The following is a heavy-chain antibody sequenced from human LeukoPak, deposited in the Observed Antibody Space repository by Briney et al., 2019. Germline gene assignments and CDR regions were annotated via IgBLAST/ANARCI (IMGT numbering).Heavy chain of an antibody. CDR2: ISRSGDST. CDR3: ALYCSGGSCYSIGGAFDI. CDR1: GFTFSRYA. Sequence: GGSLRLSCAASGFTFSRYAMSWVRQAPGKGLEWVSAISRSGDSTYYVDSVKGRFTISRDNSKNTLYLQMNSLRAEDTAVYYCALYCSGGSCYSIGGAFDIWGQGTMVTVSS. D-gene: IGHD2-15*01. J-gene: IGHJ3*02. V-gene: IGHV3-23*01.